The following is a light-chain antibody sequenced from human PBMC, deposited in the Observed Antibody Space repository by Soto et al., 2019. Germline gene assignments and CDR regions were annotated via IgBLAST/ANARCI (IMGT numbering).Light chain of an antibody. CDR3: QQLNSYPWT. CDR1: QAISSY. CDR2: AAS. V-gene: IGKV1-9*01. Sequence: DIQLTQSPSFLSASVGDRVTITCRASQAISSYLAWFQQRPGKAPKALIYAASTLQSGVPSRFSGSASGTEFTLTISSLQPEDFATYFCQQLNSYPWTFGQGTKVEIK. J-gene: IGKJ1*01.